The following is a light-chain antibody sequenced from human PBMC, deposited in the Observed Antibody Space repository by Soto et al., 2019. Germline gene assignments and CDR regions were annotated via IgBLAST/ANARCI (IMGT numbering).Light chain of an antibody. CDR1: SSDVGGYNY. CDR2: DVS. Sequence: QSVLTQPASVSGSPGQSITISCTGTSSDVGGYNYVSWYHQHPGKAPKLMIYDVSNRPSGVSNRFSGSKSGNTASLTISGLQAEDEADYYCSSYTSSSTDVFGTGTKLTVL. V-gene: IGLV2-14*01. J-gene: IGLJ1*01. CDR3: SSYTSSSTDV.